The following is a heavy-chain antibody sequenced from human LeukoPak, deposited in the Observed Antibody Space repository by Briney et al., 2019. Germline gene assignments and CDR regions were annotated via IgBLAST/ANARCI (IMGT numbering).Heavy chain of an antibody. CDR1: GFTFSSYA. CDR3: AKGDDYGDRLVFDL. J-gene: IGHJ4*02. Sequence: QPGGSLRLSCAVSGFTFSSYAMSWVRQAPGKGLEWISTINNNGGGTYYADSVKGRFTVSRDNSKRTLYLEMNSLRAEDTAVYFCAKGDDYGDRLVFDLWGQGTLVTVSS. V-gene: IGHV3-23*01. CDR2: INNNGGGT. D-gene: IGHD4-17*01.